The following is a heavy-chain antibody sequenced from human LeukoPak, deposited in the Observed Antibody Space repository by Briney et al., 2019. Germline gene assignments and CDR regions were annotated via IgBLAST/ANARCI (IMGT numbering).Heavy chain of an antibody. CDR1: GGSFSGYY. Sequence: SETLSLTCAVYGGSFSGYYWSWIRQPPGKGLEWIGSIYYSGSTYYNPSLKSRVTISVDTSKNQFSLKLSSVTAADTAVYYCARSFGSGYYTSTGWFDPWGQGTLVTVSS. CDR3: ARSFGSGYYTSTGWFDP. V-gene: IGHV4-34*01. CDR2: IYYSGST. D-gene: IGHD3-3*01. J-gene: IGHJ5*02.